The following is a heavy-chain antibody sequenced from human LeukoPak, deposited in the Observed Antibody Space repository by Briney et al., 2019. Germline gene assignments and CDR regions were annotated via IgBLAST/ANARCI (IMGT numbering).Heavy chain of an antibody. CDR3: ARDVKYYDILTGRRKDAFDI. CDR1: GGSFSGYY. Sequence: PSETLSLTCAVYGGSFSGYYWSWIRQPPGKGLEWIGEINHSGSTNYNPSLKSRVTISVDTSKNQFSLKLSSVTAADTAVYYCARDVKYYDILTGRRKDAFDIWGQGTMVTVSS. CDR2: INHSGST. D-gene: IGHD3-9*01. J-gene: IGHJ3*02. V-gene: IGHV4-34*01.